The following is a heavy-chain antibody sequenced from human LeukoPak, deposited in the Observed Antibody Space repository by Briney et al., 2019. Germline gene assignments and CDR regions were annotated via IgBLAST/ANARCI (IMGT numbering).Heavy chain of an antibody. V-gene: IGHV3-48*03. Sequence: GGSLRLSCAASGFTFSSYEMSWVRQAPGKGLEWVSYISSSGSTIYYADSVKGRFTISRDNAKNSLYLQMNSLRAEDTAVYYCARENIAAAGTAAYYYYYMDVWGKGTTVTVSS. CDR3: ARENIAAAGTAAYYYYYMDV. CDR2: ISSSGSTI. CDR1: GFTFSSYE. D-gene: IGHD6-13*01. J-gene: IGHJ6*03.